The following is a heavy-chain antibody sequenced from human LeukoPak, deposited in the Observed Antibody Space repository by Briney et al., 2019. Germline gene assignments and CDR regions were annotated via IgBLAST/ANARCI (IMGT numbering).Heavy chain of an antibody. D-gene: IGHD3-22*01. CDR1: GYTYTGYG. CDR3: ARVTGYMIEDYFDY. Sequence: ASVKDSCKASGYTYTGYGISWVRQAPGQGLEWMGWINPNSGGTNYAQKFQGRVTMTRDTSISTAYMELSRLRYDDTAVYYCARVTGYMIEDYFDYWGRGTLVTVSS. J-gene: IGHJ4*02. CDR2: INPNSGGT. V-gene: IGHV1-2*02.